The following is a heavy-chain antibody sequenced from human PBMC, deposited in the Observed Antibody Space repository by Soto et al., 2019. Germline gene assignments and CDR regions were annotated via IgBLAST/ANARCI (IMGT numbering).Heavy chain of an antibody. D-gene: IGHD6-6*01. J-gene: IGHJ4*02. V-gene: IGHV1-3*01. CDR2: INAGNGNT. CDR3: ARGRSHRLFDY. CDR1: GYTFTSYA. Sequence: ASVKVSCKASGYTFTSYAMHWVRQAPGQRLEWMGWINAGNGNTKYSHKFQGRVTITRDTSASTAYMELSSLRSEDTAVYYCARGRSHRLFDYWGQGTLVTVSS.